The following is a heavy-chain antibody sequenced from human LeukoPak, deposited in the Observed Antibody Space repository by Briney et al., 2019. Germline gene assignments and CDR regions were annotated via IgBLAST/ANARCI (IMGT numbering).Heavy chain of an antibody. CDR3: ARRAPDSSGWYWGVDY. D-gene: IGHD6-19*01. V-gene: IGHV5-51*01. J-gene: IGHJ4*02. CDR2: IYPGDSDT. CDR1: GYSFTSYW. Sequence: GESLKISCKGSGYSFTSYWIGWVRQMPGKGLEWKGIIYPGDSDTRYSPSFQAKVTISADKSISTAYLQWSSLKASGTAVYYCARRAPDSSGWYWGVDYWGQGTLVTVSS.